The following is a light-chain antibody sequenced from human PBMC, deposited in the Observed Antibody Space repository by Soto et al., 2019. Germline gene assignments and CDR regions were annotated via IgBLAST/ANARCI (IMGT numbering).Light chain of an antibody. Sequence: SSAPTQPPSVSGAPGQTARVTCGGEMIGSKIVHWYRQRPAQAPVAVVFDASDRPSPIPDPISPSRSGDTATLTLRRVHSLDEADYYSHVSPSTAACFVFGSGTKRTVL. V-gene: IGLV3-21*02. CDR1: MIGSKI. CDR3: HVSPSTAACFV. CDR2: DAS. J-gene: IGLJ1*01.